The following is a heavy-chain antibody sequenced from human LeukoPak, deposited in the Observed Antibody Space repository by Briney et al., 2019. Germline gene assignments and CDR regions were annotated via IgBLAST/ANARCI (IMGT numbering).Heavy chain of an antibody. V-gene: IGHV3-7*01. CDR1: GLAFSIYW. CDR2: INQDASAK. CDR3: ATGSTCNY. Sequence: GGSLRLSCAVSGLAFSIYWMNWVRQATGKGLEWVASINQDASAKHYVDSVEGRFTISRDNAKDSLYLQMNSLRADDTAVYYCATGSTCNYWGQGTLVTVSS. D-gene: IGHD6-13*01. J-gene: IGHJ4*02.